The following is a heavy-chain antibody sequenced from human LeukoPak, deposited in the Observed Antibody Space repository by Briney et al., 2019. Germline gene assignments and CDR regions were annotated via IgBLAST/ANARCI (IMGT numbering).Heavy chain of an antibody. CDR2: IKSKTDGGTT. V-gene: IGHV3-15*01. Sequence: PGGSLRLSCAASGFTFSNAWMSWVRQAPGKGLEWVGRIKSKTDGGTTDYAAPVKGRFTISRDDSKNTLYLQMNSLKTEDTAVYYCTTAPLHIVVVPAAILSSGYYYGMDVWGNGTTVTVSS. CDR1: GFTFSNAW. D-gene: IGHD2-2*01. CDR3: TTAPLHIVVVPAAILSSGYYYGMDV. J-gene: IGHJ6*04.